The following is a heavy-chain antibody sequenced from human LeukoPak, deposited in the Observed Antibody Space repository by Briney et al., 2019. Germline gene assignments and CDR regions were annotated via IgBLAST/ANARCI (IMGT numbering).Heavy chain of an antibody. CDR3: ARGATPYYYGSASYFFVH. D-gene: IGHD3-10*01. CDR1: GYTFTSFG. CDR2: ISAYNGNA. J-gene: IGHJ5*02. V-gene: IGHV1-18*01. Sequence: ASVKVSCKASGYTFTSFGVNWVRQAPGQGLEWMGWISAYNGNASYVQTYEGRVTMTTETSTSTAYMELRNLTSDDTAVYYCARGATPYYYGSASYFFVHWGQGTLVTVSS.